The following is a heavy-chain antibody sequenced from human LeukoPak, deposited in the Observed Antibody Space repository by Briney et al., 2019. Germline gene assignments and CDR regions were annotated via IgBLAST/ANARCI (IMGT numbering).Heavy chain of an antibody. Sequence: GGSLRLSCAASGLTVSSNCMSWVRQAPGKGLEWVSFIYSGDNTHYSDSVKGRFTISRDNSKNTLYLQMNSLRAEDTAVYYCARRAGAYSHPYDYWGQGTLVTVSS. CDR1: GLTVSSNC. V-gene: IGHV3-53*01. D-gene: IGHD4/OR15-4a*01. J-gene: IGHJ4*02. CDR3: ARRAGAYSHPYDY. CDR2: IYSGDNT.